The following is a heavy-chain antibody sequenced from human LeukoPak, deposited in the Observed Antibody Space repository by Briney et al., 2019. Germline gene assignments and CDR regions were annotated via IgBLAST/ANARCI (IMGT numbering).Heavy chain of an antibody. CDR2: INPNSGDT. D-gene: IGHD2-15*01. CDR3: AGEYCSGGSCRQGFDY. J-gene: IGHJ4*02. CDR1: GYTFTDYY. V-gene: IGHV1-2*02. Sequence: ASVKLSCKASGYTFTDYYMHWVRQAPGQGLEWMGWINPNSGDTNHAQNFQGRVTLTRDTSISTAYMELSSLRSDDSAVYYCAGEYCSGGSCRQGFDYWGQGARVTVSS.